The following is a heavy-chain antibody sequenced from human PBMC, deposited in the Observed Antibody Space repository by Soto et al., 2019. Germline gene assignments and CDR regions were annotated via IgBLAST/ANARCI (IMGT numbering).Heavy chain of an antibody. CDR3: ARDPSVAEGDY. J-gene: IGHJ4*02. CDR2: INWNGGST. CDR1: ELTLDNYG. D-gene: IGHD6-19*01. Sequence: EVQLVESGGGVVRPGGSLRLSCAASELTLDNYGMSWVPKAPGRGLEWVSGINWNGGSTGYSDSVKGRFTISRDNAKNSLYLQMNSLRAEDTALYYCARDPSVAEGDYWGQGTLVTVSS. V-gene: IGHV3-20*04.